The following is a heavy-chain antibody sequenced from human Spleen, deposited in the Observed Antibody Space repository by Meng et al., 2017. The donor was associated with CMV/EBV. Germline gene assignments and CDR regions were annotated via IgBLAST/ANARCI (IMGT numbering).Heavy chain of an antibody. D-gene: IGHD6-19*01. V-gene: IGHV6-1*01. CDR3: ARGYRIAVAPRYFDS. J-gene: IGHJ4*02. Sequence: DSLSSNSAAWNWIRQSPSRGLEWLGRTYYRSKWYNDYSLSMRSRITVSPDTSKNQFSLQLTSVTPEDTAVYFCARGYRIAVAPRYFDSWGQGTLVTVS. CDR1: DSLSSNSAA. CDR2: TYYRSKWYN.